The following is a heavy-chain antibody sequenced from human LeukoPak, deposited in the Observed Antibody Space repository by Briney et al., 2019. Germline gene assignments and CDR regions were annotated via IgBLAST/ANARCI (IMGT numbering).Heavy chain of an antibody. CDR3: AKDTFLYDDSEQGTFDY. D-gene: IGHD3-22*01. CDR2: IRYDGIKQ. J-gene: IGHJ4*02. V-gene: IGHV3-30*02. CDR1: GFYFLNFG. Sequence: PGGSLRLSCAASGFYFLNFGMHWVRQAPGKGLEWVSFIRYDGIKQYYAEPVKGRFTISRDKSNNTLYLQMNSLRVEDTAVYYCAKDTFLYDDSEQGTFDYWGQGTLVTVSS.